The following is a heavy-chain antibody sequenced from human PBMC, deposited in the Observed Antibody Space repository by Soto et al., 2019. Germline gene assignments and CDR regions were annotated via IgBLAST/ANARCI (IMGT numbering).Heavy chain of an antibody. D-gene: IGHD2-8*01. CDR2: IDWDDDK. CDR3: ARMMPDASGLFAH. Sequence: SGPTLVNPTQTLTLTCTFSGFSLITSGMRVNWIRQPPGKALAWLARIDWDDDKFYSTSLRTRLTISKDTSKNQVVLTMTDMDPVDTATYYCARMMPDASGLFAHWGQGTLVTVSS. V-gene: IGHV2-70*04. J-gene: IGHJ4*02. CDR1: GFSLITSGMR.